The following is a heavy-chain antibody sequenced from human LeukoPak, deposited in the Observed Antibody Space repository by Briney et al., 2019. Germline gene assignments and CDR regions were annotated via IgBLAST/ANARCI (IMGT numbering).Heavy chain of an antibody. CDR3: ARGPRGARTFFDY. V-gene: IGHV4-34*01. D-gene: IGHD1-26*01. CDR2: INHSGST. CDR1: GGSFSGYY. Sequence: SETLSLTCAVYGGSFSGYYWSWIRQPPGKGLEWIGEINHSGSTDYSPSLKSRVTISVDTSKNQFSLKLSSVTAADTAVYYCARGPRGARTFFDYWGQGTLVTVSS. J-gene: IGHJ4*02.